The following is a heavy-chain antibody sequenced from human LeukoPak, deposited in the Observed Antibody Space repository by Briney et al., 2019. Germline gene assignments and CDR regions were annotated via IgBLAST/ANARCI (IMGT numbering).Heavy chain of an antibody. Sequence: ASVKVSCKASGYTFTSYYISWMRQAPGQGLEWMGWISAYSGNTNYAQKLQGSVIMTTDTTTSTAYMELRSRRSDDTALYYCAREGCGYPPQYDRYYYGMDVGGKGTTVTVSS. V-gene: IGHV1-18*04. CDR2: ISAYSGNT. CDR1: GYTFTSYY. J-gene: IGHJ6*04. D-gene: IGHD6-13*01. CDR3: AREGCGYPPQYDRYYYGMDV.